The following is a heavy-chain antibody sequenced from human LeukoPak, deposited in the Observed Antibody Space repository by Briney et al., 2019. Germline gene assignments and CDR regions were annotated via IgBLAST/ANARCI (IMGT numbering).Heavy chain of an antibody. CDR3: ARDHVYGGADY. Sequence: PGGSLRLSCAASGFTFSNNRMSWVRQAPGKGLEWVSLTSGDGITTYFADSVKGRFTISRDNSKSSLFLQMNSLRTEDTALYYCARDHVYGGADYWGQGTLVTVSS. CDR2: TSGDGITT. V-gene: IGHV3-43*02. J-gene: IGHJ4*02. CDR1: GFTFSNNR. D-gene: IGHD5/OR15-5a*01.